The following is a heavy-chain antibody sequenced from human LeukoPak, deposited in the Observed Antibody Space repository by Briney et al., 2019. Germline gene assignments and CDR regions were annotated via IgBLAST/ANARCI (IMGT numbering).Heavy chain of an antibody. CDR2: IIPILGIE. CDR3: ARERRPGIAVAGTFDYYYYYGMDV. CDR1: GGTFSSYA. J-gene: IGHJ6*02. Sequence: SVTVSCKASGGTFSSYAISWVRQAPGQGLEWMGRIIPILGIENHAQKYQGRVTITADKSTSTAYMELSSLRSEDTAVYYCARERRPGIAVAGTFDYYYYYGMDVWGQGTTVTVSS. V-gene: IGHV1-69*04. D-gene: IGHD6-19*01.